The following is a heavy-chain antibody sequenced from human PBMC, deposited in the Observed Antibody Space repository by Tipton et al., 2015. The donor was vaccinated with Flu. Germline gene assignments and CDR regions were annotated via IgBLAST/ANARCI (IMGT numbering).Heavy chain of an antibody. CDR3: AKEVATITTVAGGMDV. Sequence: SLRLSCAASGFTFSNYAMSWVRQAPGKGLEWVSVISGSGGSTYYADSVKGRFTISRDNSKNTLYLHMNSLRAEDTAVYYCAKEVATITTVAGGMDVRGQGTTVTVSS. D-gene: IGHD5-12*01. V-gene: IGHV3-23*01. CDR1: GFTFSNYA. J-gene: IGHJ6*02. CDR2: ISGSGGST.